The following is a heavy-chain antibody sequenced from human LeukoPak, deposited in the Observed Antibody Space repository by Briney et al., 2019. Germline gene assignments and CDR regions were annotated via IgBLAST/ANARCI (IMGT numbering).Heavy chain of an antibody. Sequence: ASVKVSCKASGYTFTSYYMHGVRQAPGQGLEWMGIINPSGGSTSYAQKFQGRVTMTRDTSTSTVYMELSSLRSEDTAVYYCARGGYCSSTSCSGDLDYWGQGTLVTVSS. V-gene: IGHV1-46*01. CDR1: GYTFTSYY. CDR3: ARGGYCSSTSCSGDLDY. D-gene: IGHD2-2*01. CDR2: INPSGGST. J-gene: IGHJ4*02.